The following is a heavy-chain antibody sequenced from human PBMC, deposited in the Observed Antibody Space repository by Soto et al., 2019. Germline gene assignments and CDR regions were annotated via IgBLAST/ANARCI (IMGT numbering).Heavy chain of an antibody. J-gene: IGHJ6*02. CDR2: IYYSGST. Sequence: PSETLSLTCTVSGGTISSYYWSWIRQPPGKRVERIGYIYYSGSTNYNYNPSLKRRVTISVVASKNQFSLKLNSVTGADTSVYYCLRGPGEDYYYYHGMDVWGQGSTVTFSS. CDR3: LRGPGEDYYYYHGMDV. V-gene: IGHV4-59*01. CDR1: GGTISSYY. D-gene: IGHD7-27*01.